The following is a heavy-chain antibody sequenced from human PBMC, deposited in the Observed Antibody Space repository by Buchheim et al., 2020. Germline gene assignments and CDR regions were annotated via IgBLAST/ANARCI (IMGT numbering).Heavy chain of an antibody. D-gene: IGHD6-19*01. CDR2: ISGSGGST. CDR3: AIVGRDGSSGWLFDY. V-gene: IGHV3-23*01. Sequence: EVQLLESGGGLVQPGGSLRLSCAASGFIFSSYAMSWVRQAPGKGLEWVSAISGSGGSTYYADSVKGRFTISRDNSKNKPNLQMSSLRAADTAVYYCAIVGRDGSSGWLFDYWGQGTL. J-gene: IGHJ4*02. CDR1: GFIFSSYA.